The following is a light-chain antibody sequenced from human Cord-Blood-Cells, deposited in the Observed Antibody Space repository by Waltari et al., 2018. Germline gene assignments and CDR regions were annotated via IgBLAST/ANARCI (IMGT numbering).Light chain of an antibody. J-gene: IGLJ1*01. Sequence: QSALTQPPSVSGAPGQSVTISCTGTSSDVGSYNRVSWYQQPPGTAPKLMIYEVSHRPSGVPDRFSGSKSGNTASLTISGLQAEDEADYYCSSYTSSSIYVFGTGTKVTVL. CDR3: SSYTSSSIYV. V-gene: IGLV2-18*02. CDR1: SSDVGSYNR. CDR2: EVS.